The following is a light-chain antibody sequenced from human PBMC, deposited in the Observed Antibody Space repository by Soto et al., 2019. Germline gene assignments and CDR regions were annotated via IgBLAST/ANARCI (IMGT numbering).Light chain of an antibody. Sequence: QSVLTQPPSASGTPGQRVTISCSGSSSNIGSYTVNWFQQLPGTAPKLLVYSSNQRPSGVPDRFSGSKSGTSASLAISGPQSEDEADYYCSAWDDSLNGPVFGGGTKLTVL. CDR2: SSN. J-gene: IGLJ2*01. V-gene: IGLV1-44*01. CDR3: SAWDDSLNGPV. CDR1: SSNIGSYT.